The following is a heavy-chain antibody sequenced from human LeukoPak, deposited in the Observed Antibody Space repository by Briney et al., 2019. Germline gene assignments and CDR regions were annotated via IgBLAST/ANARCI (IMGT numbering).Heavy chain of an antibody. CDR3: ARAYSYCGGDCYPYYFDY. J-gene: IGHJ4*02. Sequence: PGGSLRLSCAASGFTFSSYWMSWVRQAPGKGLEWVANIKQGGSEKFYVDSVKGRFTISRDNAKNSLYLQMNSLRAEDTAVYYRARAYSYCGGDCYPYYFDYWGQGTLVTVSS. V-gene: IGHV3-7*01. D-gene: IGHD2-21*02. CDR2: IKQGGSEK. CDR1: GFTFSSYW.